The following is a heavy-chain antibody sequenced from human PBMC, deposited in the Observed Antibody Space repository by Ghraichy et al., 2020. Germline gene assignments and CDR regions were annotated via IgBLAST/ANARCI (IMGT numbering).Heavy chain of an antibody. V-gene: IGHV3-23*01. Sequence: ETLSLTCAAFGFTFSNYAMTWVRQAPGKGLEWVSAISGSGVYAFYADSVKGRFTISRDSSQNTLYLQMNSLRAEDTAVYYCAKDRGSGAGDYTYGSYDYWGQGTLVTVSS. CDR3: AKDRGSGAGDYTYGSYDY. CDR2: ISGSGVYA. J-gene: IGHJ4*02. CDR1: GFTFSNYA. D-gene: IGHD4-17*01.